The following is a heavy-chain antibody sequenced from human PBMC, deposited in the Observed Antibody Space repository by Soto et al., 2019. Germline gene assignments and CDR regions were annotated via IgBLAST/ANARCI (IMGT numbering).Heavy chain of an antibody. CDR3: ARVYVRRDGRAPFDY. CDR2: IIPIFGTA. V-gene: IGHV1-69*06. CDR1: GGTFSSYA. D-gene: IGHD2-8*01. J-gene: IGHJ4*02. Sequence: QVQLVQSGAEVKKPGSSVKVSCKAPGGTFSSYAISWVRQAPGQGLEWMGGIIPIFGTANYAQKFQGRVTITADKSTSTAYMELSSLRSEDTAVYYCARVYVRRDGRAPFDYWGQGTLVTVSS.